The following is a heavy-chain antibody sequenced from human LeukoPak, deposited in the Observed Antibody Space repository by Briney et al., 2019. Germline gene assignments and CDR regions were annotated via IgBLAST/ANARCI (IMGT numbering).Heavy chain of an antibody. Sequence: GGSLRLSCAASGFTFSTYWMHWVRQAPGKGLVWVSRIKSDGSANYADSVKGRFTISRDNAKNTVSLQMNSLRPEDTGVYYCARAPSEIGGYYPEYFRHWGQGTLVTVSS. CDR3: ARAPSEIGGYYPEYFRH. CDR2: IKSDGSA. D-gene: IGHD3-22*01. CDR1: GFTFSTYW. J-gene: IGHJ1*01. V-gene: IGHV3-74*01.